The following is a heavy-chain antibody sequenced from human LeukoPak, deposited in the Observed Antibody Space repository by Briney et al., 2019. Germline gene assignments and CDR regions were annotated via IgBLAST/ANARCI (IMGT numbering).Heavy chain of an antibody. V-gene: IGHV4-34*01. CDR2: INHSGST. CDR3: ARAVLWFGESDAFDI. CDR1: GGSFSGYY. Sequence: SETLSLTCAVYGGSFSGYYWSWIRQPPGKGLEWIGEINHSGSTNYNPSLKSRVTISVDTSKNQFSLKLSSVTAADTAVYYCARAVLWFGESDAFDIWGQGTMVTVSS. D-gene: IGHD3-10*01. J-gene: IGHJ3*02.